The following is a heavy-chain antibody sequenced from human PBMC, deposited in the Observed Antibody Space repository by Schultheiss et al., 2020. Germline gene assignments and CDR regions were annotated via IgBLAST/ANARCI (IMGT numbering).Heavy chain of an antibody. CDR3: AKDATVTTISDYFDY. Sequence: GGSLRLSCAASGFSFSSYWMSWVRQAPGKGLEWVSAISGSGGSTYYADSVKGRFTISRDNSKNTLYLQMNSLRAEDTAVYYCAKDATVTTISDYFDYWGQGTLVTVSS. D-gene: IGHD4-11*01. J-gene: IGHJ4*02. V-gene: IGHV3-23*01. CDR2: ISGSGGST. CDR1: GFSFSSYW.